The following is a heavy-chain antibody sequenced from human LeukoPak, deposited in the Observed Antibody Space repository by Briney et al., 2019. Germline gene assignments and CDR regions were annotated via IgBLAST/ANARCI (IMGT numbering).Heavy chain of an antibody. CDR3: ARRLIVVVPAAATWFDP. Sequence: PSETLSLTCAVYGGSFSGYYWSWIRQPPGKGLEWIGEINHSGSTNYNPSLKSRVTISVDTSKNQFSLKLSSVTAADTAVYYCARRLIVVVPAAATWFDPWGQGTLVTVSS. J-gene: IGHJ5*02. D-gene: IGHD2-2*01. CDR1: GGSFSGYY. CDR2: INHSGST. V-gene: IGHV4-34*01.